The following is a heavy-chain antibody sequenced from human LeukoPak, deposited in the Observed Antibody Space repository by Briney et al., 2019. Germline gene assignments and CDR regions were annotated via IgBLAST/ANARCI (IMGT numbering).Heavy chain of an antibody. CDR2: SFYSGST. D-gene: IGHD1-26*01. Sequence: SETLSLTCSVSGGSIVETTYFWGWIRPPPGKGPEWIGSSFYSGSTYYNPSLKSRVTISVDTSNNQFSLRLTSGTAADTAVYYCARGVGRFSSNLDFWGKGTLVTVSS. CDR3: ARGVGRFSSNLDF. CDR1: GGSIVETTYF. V-gene: IGHV4-39*07. J-gene: IGHJ4*02.